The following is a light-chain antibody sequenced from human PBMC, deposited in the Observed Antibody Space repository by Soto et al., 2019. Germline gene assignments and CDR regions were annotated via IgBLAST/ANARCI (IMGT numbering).Light chain of an antibody. CDR1: SSDVGDYNY. J-gene: IGLJ2*01. CDR3: SSYTTSNTLV. CDR2: DVF. Sequence: QSALTQPASVSGFPGQSITISCTATSSDVGDYNYVTWFQQHPGTAPKVMIYDVFNRPSGVSNRFSGSKSGYTASLTISGLQAEDEADYYCSSYTTSNTLVFGGGTQLTVL. V-gene: IGLV2-14*01.